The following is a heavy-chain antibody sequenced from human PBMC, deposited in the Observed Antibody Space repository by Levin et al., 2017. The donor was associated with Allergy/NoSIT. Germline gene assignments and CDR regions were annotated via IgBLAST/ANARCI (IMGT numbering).Heavy chain of an antibody. CDR2: INPKNGDT. CDR1: GYSFSDYY. Sequence: PGASVKVSCKASGYSFSDYYMHWVRQAPGQGLEWMAWINPKNGDTKYEQKFQGRVTLTRDTSIDTVYMELTSLKSDDTAIYYCARGGSWTYYLYFDYWGQGTLVTVSS. D-gene: IGHD3-10*01. V-gene: IGHV1-2*02. J-gene: IGHJ4*02. CDR3: ARGGSWTYYLYFDY.